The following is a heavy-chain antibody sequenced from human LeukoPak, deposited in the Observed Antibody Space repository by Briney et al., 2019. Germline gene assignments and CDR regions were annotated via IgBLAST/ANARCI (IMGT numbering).Heavy chain of an antibody. CDR1: GYTSTSYG. D-gene: IGHD2-2*01. J-gene: IGHJ6*02. CDR3: ARVELGCSSTSCYYYYYGMDV. Sequence: ASVKVSCKASGYTSTSYGISWVRQAPGQGLEWMGWISAYNGNTNYAQKLQGRVTMTTDTSTSTAYMELRSLRSDDTAVYYCARVELGCSSTSCYYYYYGMDVWGQGTTVTVSS. V-gene: IGHV1-18*01. CDR2: ISAYNGNT.